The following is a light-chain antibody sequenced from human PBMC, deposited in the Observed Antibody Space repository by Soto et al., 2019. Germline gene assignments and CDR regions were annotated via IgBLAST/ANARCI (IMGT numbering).Light chain of an antibody. V-gene: IGLV2-8*01. Sequence: QSALTQPPSASGSPGQSVTISCTGTSSDVGGYNYVSWYQQHPGKSPKLMIYEGGKRHSGVPGRVSGSTSANTAPLPVSATQDEDEAAYYCSSNSGSNNYVFGTGTKLTVL. CDR2: EGG. J-gene: IGLJ1*01. CDR3: SSNSGSNNYV. CDR1: SSDVGGYNY.